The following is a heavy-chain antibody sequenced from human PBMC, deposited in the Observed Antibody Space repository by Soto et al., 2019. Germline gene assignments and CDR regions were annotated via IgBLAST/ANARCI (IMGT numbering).Heavy chain of an antibody. Sequence: VQLLESGGGLVQPGGSLRLSCAASGFTFSNYAMSWVRQAPGKGLEWVSSISSTGGTTYYADSVRGRFTISRDSSKNTLYLQMNSLRADDTAVYYCAKAGSSGWTIYYYFDHWGQGTLVTVSS. CDR2: ISSTGGTT. CDR1: GFTFSNYA. CDR3: AKAGSSGWTIYYYFDH. V-gene: IGHV3-23*01. J-gene: IGHJ4*02. D-gene: IGHD6-19*01.